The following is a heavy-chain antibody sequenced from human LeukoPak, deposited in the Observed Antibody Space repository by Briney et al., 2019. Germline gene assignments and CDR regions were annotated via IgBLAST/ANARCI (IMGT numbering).Heavy chain of an antibody. V-gene: IGHV3-9*03. CDR1: GFTFDDYA. CDR3: AKDTGLTDGGASDI. Sequence: QPGGSLRLSCAASGFTFDDYAMHWVRQAPGKGLEWVSGISWNSGSIGYADSVKGRFTISRDNAKNSLYLQMNSLRAEDMALYYCAKDTGLTDGGASDIWGQGTMVTVSS. CDR2: ISWNSGSI. J-gene: IGHJ3*02. D-gene: IGHD3-10*01.